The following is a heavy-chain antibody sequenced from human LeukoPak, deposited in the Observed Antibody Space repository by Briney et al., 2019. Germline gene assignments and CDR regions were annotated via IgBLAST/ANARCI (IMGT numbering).Heavy chain of an antibody. CDR2: INRSGA. CDR3: ARFKIWRGGDL. CDR1: GGSFSGYY. J-gene: IGHJ5*02. Sequence: PSETLSFTCAVYGGSFSGYYWSWIRQPPGKRLEWIGEINRSGANYNPSLESRVTLSMDTSQNQFSLKLSSVTAADTAVYYCARFKIWRGGDLWGQGTLVTVSS. D-gene: IGHD3-10*01. V-gene: IGHV4-34*01.